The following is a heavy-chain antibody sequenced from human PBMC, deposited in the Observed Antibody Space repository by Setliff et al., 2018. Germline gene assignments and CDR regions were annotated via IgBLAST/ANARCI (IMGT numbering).Heavy chain of an antibody. Sequence: SETLSLTCAVSSYSISRGYYWGWIRQAPGKGLEFIRSIYHGGNIVYNPSLESRVTISADTSKNQFSLTLTSVTAADTAVYYCARAPPPWLQSLGGDYWGQGTLVTVSS. V-gene: IGHV4-38-2*01. CDR2: IYHGGNI. J-gene: IGHJ4*02. CDR3: ARAPPPWLQSLGGDY. CDR1: SYSISRGYY. D-gene: IGHD5-12*01.